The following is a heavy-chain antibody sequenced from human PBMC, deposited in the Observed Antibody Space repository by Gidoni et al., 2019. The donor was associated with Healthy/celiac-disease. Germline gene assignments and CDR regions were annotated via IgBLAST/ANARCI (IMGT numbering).Heavy chain of an antibody. CDR2: IYYSGST. V-gene: IGHV4-59*01. CDR1: GGSISYYY. J-gene: IGHJ3*02. D-gene: IGHD3-22*01. CDR3: ARDRGYYDSSGYLAFDI. Sequence: QVQLQESGPGLVKPSETLSLTCTVSGGSISYYYWSWIRQPPGKGLEWIGYIYYSGSTNYNPSLKSRVTISLDTSKNQFSLKLSSVTAADTAVYYCARDRGYYDSSGYLAFDIWGQGTMVTVSS.